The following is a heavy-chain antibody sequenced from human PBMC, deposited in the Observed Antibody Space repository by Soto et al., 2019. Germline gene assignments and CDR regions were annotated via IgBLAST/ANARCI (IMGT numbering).Heavy chain of an antibody. D-gene: IGHD2-21*02. CDR3: ATLTADQYYGMDV. V-gene: IGHV4-39*01. Sequence: QLQLQESGPGLVKPSETLYLTCTVSGGSISSSSYYWGWIRQPPGKGLEWIGSIYYSGSTYYNPSLKSRVTISVDTSKNQFSLKLSSVTAADTAVYYCATLTADQYYGMDVWGQGTTVTVSS. CDR2: IYYSGST. CDR1: GGSISSSSYY. J-gene: IGHJ6*02.